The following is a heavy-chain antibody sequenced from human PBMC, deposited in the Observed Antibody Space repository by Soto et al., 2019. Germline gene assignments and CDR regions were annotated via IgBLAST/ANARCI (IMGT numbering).Heavy chain of an antibody. Sequence: SETLSIASTVSGGSISSYYWSWIRQPPGKGLEWIGDIYYSGSTKYNPSLKSRVTISVDTSKNQFSLKLSSVTAADTAVYYCARYYCSSTRCYLFFDHWGQGTLVTVSS. CDR2: IYYSGST. CDR3: ARYYCSSTRCYLFFDH. D-gene: IGHD2-2*01. CDR1: GGSISSYY. J-gene: IGHJ4*02. V-gene: IGHV4-59*08.